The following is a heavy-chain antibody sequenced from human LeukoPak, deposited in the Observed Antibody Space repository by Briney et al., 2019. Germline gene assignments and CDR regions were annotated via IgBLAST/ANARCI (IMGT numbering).Heavy chain of an antibody. J-gene: IGHJ4*02. CDR2: IIPIFGTA. D-gene: IGHD4-17*01. CDR3: ARDPLDDYGDSYYFDY. Sequence: SVKVSCKASGGTFSSYAISWVRQAPGQGLEWMGGIIPIFGTANYAQKFQGRVTITADESTSTAYMELSSPRSEDTAVYYCARDPLDDYGDSYYFDYWGQGTLVTVSS. CDR1: GGTFSSYA. V-gene: IGHV1-69*01.